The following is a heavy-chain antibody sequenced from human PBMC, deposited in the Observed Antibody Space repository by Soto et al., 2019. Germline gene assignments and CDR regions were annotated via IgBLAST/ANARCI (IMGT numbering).Heavy chain of an antibody. J-gene: IGHJ4*02. D-gene: IGHD3-10*01. V-gene: IGHV4-34*01. Sequence: SETLFLTCAVYGGSFSDYYWTWIRQSPGKGLEWIGEINPSGGFNYNPSLKSRVSISVATAKTQFSLKLTSVTAADTAVYYCARGRTYYYGSGSSALLYWGQGSLVTVSS. CDR1: GGSFSDYY. CDR3: ARGRTYYYGSGSSALLY. CDR2: INPSGGF.